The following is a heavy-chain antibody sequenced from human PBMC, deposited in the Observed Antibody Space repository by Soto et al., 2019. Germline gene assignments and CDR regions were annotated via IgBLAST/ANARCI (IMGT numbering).Heavy chain of an antibody. V-gene: IGHV1-18*01. CDR1: GYTFTSYG. CDR3: ARWFGFTRSAIGIAVAGTGPGGIDV. Sequence: QVQLVQSGAEVKKPGASVKVSCKASGYTFTSYGISWVRQAPGQGLEWMGWISAYNGNTNYAQKLQGRVTMTTDTSTSTAYMELRSLRSDDTAVYYCARWFGFTRSAIGIAVAGTGPGGIDVWGQGTTVTVSS. D-gene: IGHD6-19*01. CDR2: ISAYNGNT. J-gene: IGHJ6*02.